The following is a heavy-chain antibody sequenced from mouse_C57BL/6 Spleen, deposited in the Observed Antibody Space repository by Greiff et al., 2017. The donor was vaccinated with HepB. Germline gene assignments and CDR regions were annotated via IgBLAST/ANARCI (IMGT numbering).Heavy chain of an antibody. Sequence: QVQLQQSGAELVKPGASVKMSCKASGYTFTSYWITWVKQRPGQGLEWIGDIYPGSGSTNYNEKFKSKATLTVDTSSSTAYMQLSSLTSEDSAVYSGARGFYGYDGRAWFAYWGQGTLVTVSA. CDR3: ARGFYGYDGRAWFAY. V-gene: IGHV1-55*01. J-gene: IGHJ3*01. CDR2: IYPGSGST. CDR1: GYTFTSYW. D-gene: IGHD2-2*01.